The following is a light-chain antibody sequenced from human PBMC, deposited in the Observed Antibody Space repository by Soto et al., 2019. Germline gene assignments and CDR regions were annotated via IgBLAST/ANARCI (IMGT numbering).Light chain of an antibody. CDR2: DVS. Sequence: QSVLTQPRSVSGSPGQSVTISCTGTSSDVGGYNYVSWYQQHPGNAPKLMIYDVSKRPSGVPDRFSGSKSGNTASLTISGLQAEDEADYYCCSYAGSYTYVFGTGTRSPS. CDR3: CSYAGSYTYV. V-gene: IGLV2-11*01. J-gene: IGLJ1*01. CDR1: SSDVGGYNY.